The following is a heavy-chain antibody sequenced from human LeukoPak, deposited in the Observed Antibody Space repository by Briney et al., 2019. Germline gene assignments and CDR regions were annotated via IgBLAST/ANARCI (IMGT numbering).Heavy chain of an antibody. V-gene: IGHV1-8*01. CDR3: ARGKTGYGSGSDY. CDR1: GYTLTTYD. CDR2: MNPNSGKT. Sequence: ASVKVSCKASGYTLTTYDINWVRQAPGQGLEWMGWMNPNSGKTGYAQKFQDRITITRNTSISTAYMELSSLGSEDTAVYYCARGKTGYGSGSDYWGQGTLVTVSS. J-gene: IGHJ4*02. D-gene: IGHD3-10*01.